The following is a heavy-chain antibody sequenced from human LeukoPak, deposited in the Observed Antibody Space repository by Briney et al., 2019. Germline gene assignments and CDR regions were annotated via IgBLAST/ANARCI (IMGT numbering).Heavy chain of an antibody. Sequence: GASVKVSCKASGYTFTSYAMNWVRQAPGQGLEWMGWINTNTGNPTYAQGLTGRFVFSLDTSVSTAYLQISSLKAEDTAVYYCARGTYYDILTGYYHPPDYWGQGTLVTVSS. CDR1: GYTFTSYA. CDR2: INTNTGNP. V-gene: IGHV7-4-1*02. J-gene: IGHJ4*02. CDR3: ARGTYYDILTGYYHPPDY. D-gene: IGHD3-9*01.